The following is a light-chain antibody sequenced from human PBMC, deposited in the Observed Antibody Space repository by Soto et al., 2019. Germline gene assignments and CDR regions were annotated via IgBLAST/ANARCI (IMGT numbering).Light chain of an antibody. CDR2: DSY. CDR3: QQRSNWPLN. Sequence: EIVLTQFPATLSLSPGDGATLSCRASQSVSSYLAWYQQKRGQAPRLLIYDSYNRSTGIPARFSGSGSGTDFSLIISSLEPEEFAVYYCQQRSNWPLNFGGGTKVEIK. CDR1: QSVSSY. V-gene: IGKV3-11*01. J-gene: IGKJ4*01.